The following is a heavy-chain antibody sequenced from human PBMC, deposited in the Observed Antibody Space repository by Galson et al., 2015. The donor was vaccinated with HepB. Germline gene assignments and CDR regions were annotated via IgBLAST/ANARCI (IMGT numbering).Heavy chain of an antibody. V-gene: IGHV3-23*01. CDR1: GFSFSSYA. J-gene: IGHJ5*02. D-gene: IGHD3-3*01. CDR3: ARDSRATFGEPNWFDP. CDR2: ISGSGLST. Sequence: SLRLSCAASGFSFSSYAMSWVRQAPGKGLEFVSTISGSGLSTYQADSVRGRFTISRDNAKNSLYLQVNSLRVEDTAVYYCARDSRATFGEPNWFDPWGQGTLVIVSS.